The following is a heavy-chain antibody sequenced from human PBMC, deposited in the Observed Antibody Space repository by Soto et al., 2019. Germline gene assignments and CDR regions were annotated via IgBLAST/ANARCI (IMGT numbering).Heavy chain of an antibody. CDR2: ISWNSGSI. D-gene: IGHD3-10*01. CDR1: GFTFDDYA. J-gene: IGHJ5*02. Sequence: EVQLVESGGGLVQPGRSLRLSCAASGFTFDDYAMHWVRQAPGKGLEWVSGISWNSGSIGYADSLKGRFTVSRDNATNSLNLHIVSLSAEDAALYNCAKDIYYYGSGTWFDPWGQGTLVTVSS. V-gene: IGHV3-9*01. CDR3: AKDIYYYGSGTWFDP.